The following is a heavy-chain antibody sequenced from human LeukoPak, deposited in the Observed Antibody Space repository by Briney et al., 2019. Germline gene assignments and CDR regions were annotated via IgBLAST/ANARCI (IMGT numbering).Heavy chain of an antibody. D-gene: IGHD6-13*01. Sequence: TSETLSLTCTVSGGSINSYYWSWIRQPPGKGLEWIGYIYYTGRTNYNPSLKSRVTILVDTSKNQFSLKLNSVTAADTAVYYCARRLAVTGRYYFDYWGQGTLVTVSS. CDR1: GGSINSYY. CDR2: IYYTGRT. V-gene: IGHV4-59*01. CDR3: ARRLAVTGRYYFDY. J-gene: IGHJ4*02.